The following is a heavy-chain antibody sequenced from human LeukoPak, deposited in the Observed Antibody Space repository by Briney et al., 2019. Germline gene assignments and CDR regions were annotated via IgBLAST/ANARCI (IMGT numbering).Heavy chain of an antibody. CDR3: ALDDRGSYSFDY. CDR2: ISAYNGNT. J-gene: IGHJ4*02. D-gene: IGHD1-26*01. V-gene: IGHV1-18*01. CDR1: GYTFTSYG. Sequence: ASVKVSCKASGYTFTSYGISWVRQAPGQGHEWMGWISAYNGNTNYAQKLQGRVTMTTDTSTSKAYMELRSLRSDDRAVYYCALDDRGSYSFDYWGQGTLVTVSS.